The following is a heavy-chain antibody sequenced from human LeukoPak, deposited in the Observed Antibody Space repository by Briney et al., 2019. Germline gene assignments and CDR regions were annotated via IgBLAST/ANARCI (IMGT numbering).Heavy chain of an antibody. J-gene: IGHJ4*02. D-gene: IGHD5-18*01. V-gene: IGHV4-39*02. Sequence: PSETLSLTCTVSGGSISSSSYYWGWIRQPPGKGLEWIGSIYYSGSTYYNPSLKSRVTISVDTSKNQFSLKLSSVTAADTAVYYCAREVSSTAIINYWGQGTLATVSS. CDR2: IYYSGST. CDR3: AREVSSTAIINY. CDR1: GGSISSSSYY.